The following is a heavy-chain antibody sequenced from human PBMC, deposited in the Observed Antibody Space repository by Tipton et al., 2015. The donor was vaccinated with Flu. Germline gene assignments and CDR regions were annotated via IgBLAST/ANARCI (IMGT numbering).Heavy chain of an antibody. CDR3: AGSLTYYYDSTAADAFDT. CDR1: GGSISSYY. J-gene: IGHJ3*02. V-gene: IGHV4-4*07. Sequence: TLSLTCTVSGGSISSYYWSWIRQPAGKGLEWIGRIYTSGSTNYNPSLKSRVTMSVDTSKNQFSLKLSSVTAADTAVYYCAGSLTYYYDSTAADAFDTWGQGTMATVSS. D-gene: IGHD3-22*01. CDR2: IYTSGST.